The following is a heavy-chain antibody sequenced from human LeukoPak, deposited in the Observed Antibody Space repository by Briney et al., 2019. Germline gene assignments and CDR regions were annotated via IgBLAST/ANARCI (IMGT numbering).Heavy chain of an antibody. CDR1: GLIFDDYA. V-gene: IGHV3-9*01. CDR3: ARGILYSSS. CDR2: ISWNSGRI. Sequence: PGGSLRLSCAASGLIFDDYAMHWVRQAPGKGLEWVSGISWNSGRIGYADSVKGRFTISRDNAKNSLYLQMNSLRAEDTAVYYCARGILYSSSWGQGTLVTVSS. D-gene: IGHD6-13*01. J-gene: IGHJ4*02.